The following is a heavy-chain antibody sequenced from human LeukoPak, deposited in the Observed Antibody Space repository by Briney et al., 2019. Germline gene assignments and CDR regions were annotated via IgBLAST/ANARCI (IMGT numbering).Heavy chain of an antibody. D-gene: IGHD1-26*01. CDR1: GFTFSTYA. CDR3: AKNAEWELPEYYFDY. J-gene: IGHJ4*02. Sequence: GGSLRLSCAASGFTFSTYAMSWVRQAPGKGLEWVSTISGLGGGTYYADSVKGRFTISRVNSKNTLYLQVNSLRAEDTAIYYCAKNAEWELPEYYFDYWGQGPLVTVPS. V-gene: IGHV3-23*01. CDR2: ISGLGGGT.